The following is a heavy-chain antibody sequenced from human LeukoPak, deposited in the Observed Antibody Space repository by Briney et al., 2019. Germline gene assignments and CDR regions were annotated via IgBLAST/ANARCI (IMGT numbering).Heavy chain of an antibody. CDR2: MNPNSGNT. CDR1: GYTFTSYD. CDR3: ARDRDPLNYYDSSGSYFDY. D-gene: IGHD3-22*01. Sequence: EASVKVSCKASGYTFTSYDINWVRQATGQGLEWMGWMNPNSGNTGYAQKFQGRVTMTRDTSISTAYMELSRLRSDDTAVYYCARDRDPLNYYDSSGSYFDYWGQGTLVTVSS. V-gene: IGHV1-8*02. J-gene: IGHJ4*02.